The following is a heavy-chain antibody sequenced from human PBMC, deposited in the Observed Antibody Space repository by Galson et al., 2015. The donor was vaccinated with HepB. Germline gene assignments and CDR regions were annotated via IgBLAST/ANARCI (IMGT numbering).Heavy chain of an antibody. Sequence: SETLSLTCTVSGGSISSYYWSWIRQPPGKGLEWIGYIYYSGSTNYNPSLKSRVTISVDTSKNQFSLKLSSVTAADTAVYYCAREIRDTAMARRPRLGAAFDIWGQGTMVTVSS. V-gene: IGHV4-59*01. CDR3: AREIRDTAMARRPRLGAAFDI. D-gene: IGHD5-18*01. J-gene: IGHJ3*02. CDR2: IYYSGST. CDR1: GGSISSYY.